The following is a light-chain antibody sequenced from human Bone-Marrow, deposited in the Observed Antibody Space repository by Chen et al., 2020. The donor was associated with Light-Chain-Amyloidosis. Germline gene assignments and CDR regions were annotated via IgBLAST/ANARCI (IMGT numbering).Light chain of an antibody. CDR1: SSDVGGDNH. Sequence: QSSLTQPASMSGSPGHSITIPCTGTSSDVGGDNHVSWYQQHPDKAPKLMIYEVTNRPSLVPDRFSCSKSDNTASLTISVLQAEDEADYFCSSYTITNTLVFGSGTRVTVL. CDR2: EVT. V-gene: IGLV2-14*01. CDR3: SSYTITNTLV. J-gene: IGLJ1*01.